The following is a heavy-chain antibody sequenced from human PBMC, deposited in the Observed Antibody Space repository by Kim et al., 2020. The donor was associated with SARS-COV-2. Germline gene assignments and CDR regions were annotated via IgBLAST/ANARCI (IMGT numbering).Heavy chain of an antibody. D-gene: IGHD2-15*01. Sequence: RYSPSFQGQVTISADKSISTAYLQWSSLKASDTAMYYCARQGGGKGAFDIWGQGTMVTVSS. V-gene: IGHV5-51*01. J-gene: IGHJ3*02. CDR3: ARQGGGKGAFDI.